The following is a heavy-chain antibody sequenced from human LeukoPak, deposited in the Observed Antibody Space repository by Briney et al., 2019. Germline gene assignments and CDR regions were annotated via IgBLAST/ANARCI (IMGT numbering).Heavy chain of an antibody. V-gene: IGHV3-21*01. CDR2: ISSSSSYI. J-gene: IGHJ4*01. D-gene: IGHD4-17*01. CDR3: ARDLGTVTGYFDF. Sequence: GGSLRLSCAASGFTFSSYSMNWVRQAPGKGLEWVSSISSSSSYIYYADSVKGRFTISRDNAKNSLYLQMNSLRAEDTAVYYCARDLGTVTGYFDFWGHGTLVTVSS. CDR1: GFTFSSYS.